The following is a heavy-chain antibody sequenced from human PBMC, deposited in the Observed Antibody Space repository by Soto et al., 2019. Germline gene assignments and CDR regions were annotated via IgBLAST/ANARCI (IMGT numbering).Heavy chain of an antibody. CDR3: EKEPPRSGRDSLGY. J-gene: IGHJ4*02. D-gene: IGHD6-19*01. Sequence: EVQLLESGGGLVQPGGSLRLSCAASGFTFTTCAMSWVRQAPGKGLEWVSTITGSGSGRYYADPVKGRFTISRDNSQITLYPSTTSLRAEETAVYYYEKEPPRSGRDSLGYGGPGTRVTLPS. V-gene: IGHV3-23*01. CDR1: GFTFTTCA. CDR2: ITGSGSGR.